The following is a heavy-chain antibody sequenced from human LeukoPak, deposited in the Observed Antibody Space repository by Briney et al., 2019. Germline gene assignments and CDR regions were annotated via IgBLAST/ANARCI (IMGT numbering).Heavy chain of an antibody. CDR1: GFTFGDYA. Sequence: GGSLRLSCTSSGFTFGDYAMNWVRQAPGKGLEWVGFIRSKTYGGATEYAASVKGRFTISKDDSKDIAYLQMNSLKTEDTGLYYCTKTMTTVRHADCWGQGILVTVSS. D-gene: IGHD4-17*01. J-gene: IGHJ4*02. CDR2: IRSKTYGGAT. CDR3: TKTMTTVRHADC. V-gene: IGHV3-49*04.